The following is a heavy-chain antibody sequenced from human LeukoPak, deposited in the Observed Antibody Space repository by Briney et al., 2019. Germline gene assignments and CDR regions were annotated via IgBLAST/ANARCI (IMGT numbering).Heavy chain of an antibody. J-gene: IGHJ4*02. Sequence: GGSLRLSCAASGSTFSKYWMSWVRQSPGKGLEWVAYIKQDGSEKYYVDPAKGRFTISRENAKNSPDLQMNSLRAEDTAVYYCARAPEGYTVVTIFDFWGQGTLVTVSS. V-gene: IGHV3-7*05. CDR1: GSTFSKYW. CDR2: IKQDGSEK. CDR3: ARAPEGYTVVTIFDF. D-gene: IGHD4-23*01.